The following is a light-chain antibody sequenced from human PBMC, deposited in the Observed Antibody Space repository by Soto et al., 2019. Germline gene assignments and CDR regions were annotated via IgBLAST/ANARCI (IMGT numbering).Light chain of an antibody. Sequence: EIVMTQSPATLSVSPGERATLSCRASQSVSSNLAWYQQKPGQAPRRLIYGASTRATGIPASFSGSGSGTEFTLTISSLQSEDFAVYYCQQYNNWPPQYTFGQGTKLEIK. CDR3: QQYNNWPPQYT. V-gene: IGKV3-15*01. J-gene: IGKJ2*01. CDR1: QSVSSN. CDR2: GAS.